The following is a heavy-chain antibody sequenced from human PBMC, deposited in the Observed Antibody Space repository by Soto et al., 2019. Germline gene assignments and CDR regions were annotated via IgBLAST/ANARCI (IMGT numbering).Heavy chain of an antibody. Sequence: QVQLVQSGAEVKKPGSSVKVSCKASGGTFSSYAISWVRQAPGHGLEWMGGIIPIFGTANYAQKFQGRVTITADESTSTAYMELSSLRSEDTAVYYCAREPKYYDILTGSFDYWGQGTLVTVSS. CDR1: GGTFSSYA. J-gene: IGHJ4*02. D-gene: IGHD3-9*01. CDR2: IIPIFGTA. CDR3: AREPKYYDILTGSFDY. V-gene: IGHV1-69*12.